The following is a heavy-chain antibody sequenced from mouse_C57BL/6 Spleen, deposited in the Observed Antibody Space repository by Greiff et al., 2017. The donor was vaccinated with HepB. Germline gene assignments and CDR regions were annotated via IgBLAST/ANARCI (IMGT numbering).Heavy chain of an antibody. CDR2: INPSSGYT. J-gene: IGHJ2*01. V-gene: IGHV1-7*01. CDR3: ASLYYGSRRFDY. Sequence: VQLQQSGAELAKPGASVKLSCKASGYTFTSYWMHWVKQRPGQGLEWIGYINPSSGYTKYNQKFKDKATLTADKSSSKAYMQLSSLTYEDSAVYYCASLYYGSRRFDYWGQGTTLTVSS. CDR1: GYTFTSYW. D-gene: IGHD1-1*01.